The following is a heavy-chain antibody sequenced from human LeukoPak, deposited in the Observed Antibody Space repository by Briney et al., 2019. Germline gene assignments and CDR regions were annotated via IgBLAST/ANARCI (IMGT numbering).Heavy chain of an antibody. Sequence: GASVKVSCKASGYTFTSYGISWVRQAPGQGLEWMGWISAYNGNTNYAQKLQGRVTMTTDTSTSTAYMELRSLRSDDTAVYYCARDDYYGSGISPSLVRLDYWGQGTLVTVSS. J-gene: IGHJ4*02. CDR1: GYTFTSYG. V-gene: IGHV1-18*01. CDR3: ARDDYYGSGISPSLVRLDY. CDR2: ISAYNGNT. D-gene: IGHD3-10*01.